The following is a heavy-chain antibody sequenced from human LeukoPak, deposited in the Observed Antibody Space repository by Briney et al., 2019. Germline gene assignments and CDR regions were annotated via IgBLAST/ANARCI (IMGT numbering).Heavy chain of an antibody. D-gene: IGHD3-10*01. CDR3: ARKSASGNYPLDY. V-gene: IGHV3-23*01. Sequence: PGGSVRLSCAASGFNFGSYSMTWVGQAPGKGLEGVSVISADSATTFYADSVKGRFTISRDNAKNTVFLQMSSLRAEDTALYYCARKSASGNYPLDYWGQGTLVTVSS. CDR1: GFNFGSYS. CDR2: ISADSATT. J-gene: IGHJ4*02.